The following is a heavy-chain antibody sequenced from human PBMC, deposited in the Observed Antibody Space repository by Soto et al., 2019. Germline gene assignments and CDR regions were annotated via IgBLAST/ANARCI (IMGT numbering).Heavy chain of an antibody. D-gene: IGHD6-19*01. V-gene: IGHV3-48*02. CDR1: GFTFSTYN. CDR2: ISSSSSAI. Sequence: GGSLRLSCVASGFTFSTYNMNWVRQAPGKGLEWISYISSSSSAIYYADSVKGRFTISRDNAKNSLYLQMSSLRDEDTAVYYCAREGSSGWLREIDRNWFDPCGKGTPVTVSS. J-gene: IGHJ5*02. CDR3: AREGSSGWLREIDRNWFDP.